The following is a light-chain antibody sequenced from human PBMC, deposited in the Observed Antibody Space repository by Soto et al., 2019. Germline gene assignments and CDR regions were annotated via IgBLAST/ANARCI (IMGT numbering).Light chain of an antibody. V-gene: IGKV1-5*01. Sequence: DIQMTQSPSTLPASAGDRVTITCRASQSISTWLAWYQQKPGKAPKVLIYDTSNLESGVPSRFSGSRSGTEFTLTISSLQPDDFATYYCQQYYSYPLTFGGGTKVELK. CDR3: QQYYSYPLT. CDR1: QSISTW. CDR2: DTS. J-gene: IGKJ4*01.